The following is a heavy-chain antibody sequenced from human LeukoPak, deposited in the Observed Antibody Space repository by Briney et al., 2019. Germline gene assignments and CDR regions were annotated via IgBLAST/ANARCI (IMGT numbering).Heavy chain of an antibody. V-gene: IGHV4-59*01. CDR2: ISKSGST. CDR3: ARDSMFATNWYDP. D-gene: IGHD2-8*01. Sequence: SETLSLTCTVSGTSISNSYWNWIRQPPGKGLGWIGYISKSGSTLYNPSLKRRLSISIDMAKNLFSLKLSSVTAADTAVYYCARDSMFATNWYDPWGQGTLVTVSS. J-gene: IGHJ5*02. CDR1: GTSISNSY.